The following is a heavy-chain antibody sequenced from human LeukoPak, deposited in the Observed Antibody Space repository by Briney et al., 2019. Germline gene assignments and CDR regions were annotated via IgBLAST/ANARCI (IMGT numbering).Heavy chain of an antibody. V-gene: IGHV1-2*02. CDR1: GYTFTGYY. D-gene: IGHD2-2*01. Sequence: VASVKVSCKASGYTFTGYYMHWVRQAPGQGLEWMGWINPNSGGTNYAQKLQGRVTMTTDTSTSTAYMELRSLRSDDTAVYYCARALTPHCSSTSCPDYYYYYMDVWGKGTTVTVSS. CDR2: INPNSGGT. CDR3: ARALTPHCSSTSCPDYYYYYMDV. J-gene: IGHJ6*03.